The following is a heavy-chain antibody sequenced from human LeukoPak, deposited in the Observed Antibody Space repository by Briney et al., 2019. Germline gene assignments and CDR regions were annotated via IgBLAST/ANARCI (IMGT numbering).Heavy chain of an antibody. J-gene: IGHJ4*02. CDR2: ISGSGGST. CDR3: ARVPYTSGWYYFDY. V-gene: IGHV3-23*01. D-gene: IGHD6-19*01. Sequence: GGSLRLSCAASGFTFSSYAMSWVRQAPGKGLEWVSAISGSGGSTYYADSVKGRFTISRDNSKNTLYLQMNSLRDEDTAVYYCARVPYTSGWYYFDYWGQGTLVTVSS. CDR1: GFTFSSYA.